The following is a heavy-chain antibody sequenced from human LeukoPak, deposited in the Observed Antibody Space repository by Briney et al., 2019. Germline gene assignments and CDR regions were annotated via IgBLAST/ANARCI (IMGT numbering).Heavy chain of an antibody. CDR2: ISGSGGST. Sequence: GGSLRLSCAASGFTLSDHYMDWVRQAPGKGLEWVSAISGSGGSTYFADSVKGRFTISRDNSKNTLYLQMNSLRAEDTAVYYCAKDRQTVTTVVDYWGQGTLVTVSS. D-gene: IGHD4-17*01. J-gene: IGHJ4*02. V-gene: IGHV3-23*01. CDR1: GFTLSDHY. CDR3: AKDRQTVTTVVDY.